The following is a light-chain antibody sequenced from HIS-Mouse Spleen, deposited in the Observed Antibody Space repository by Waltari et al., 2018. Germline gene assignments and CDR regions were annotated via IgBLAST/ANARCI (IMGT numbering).Light chain of an antibody. V-gene: IGLV3-10*01. CDR1: ALPKKY. Sequence: SYELTQPPSVSVSPGQTARITCSGDALPKKYAYCYQQKSGQAPVLVIYEDSKRPSGIPERFSGSSSGTMATLTISGAQVEDEADYYYYSTDSSGNHRVFGGGTKLTVL. CDR3: YSTDSSGNHRV. J-gene: IGLJ2*01. CDR2: EDS.